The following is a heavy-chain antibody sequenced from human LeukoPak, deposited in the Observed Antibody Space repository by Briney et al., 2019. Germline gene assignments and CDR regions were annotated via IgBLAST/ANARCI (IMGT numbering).Heavy chain of an antibody. CDR3: ASGGGRCSSTSCYSLDY. CDR1: GGSTSSGNY. Sequence: SQTLSLTCTVSGGSTSSGNYCSWIRQYPGKGLEWIGYIHYSGRTLYNPSLKSRLIISVDTSKNQFSLKLSSVTAADTAVYYCASGGGRCSSTSCYSLDYWGREPWSPSPQ. D-gene: IGHD2-2*02. CDR2: IHYSGRT. V-gene: IGHV4-31*03. J-gene: IGHJ4*02.